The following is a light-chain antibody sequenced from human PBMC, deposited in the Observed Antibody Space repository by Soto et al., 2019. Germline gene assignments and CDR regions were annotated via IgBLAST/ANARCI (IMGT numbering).Light chain of an antibody. CDR1: QSVSSSY. V-gene: IGKV3-20*01. Sequence: EIVLTQSPGTLSLSAGERATLSCRASQSVSSSYLAWYQQKPGQAPRLLIYGASGRETGIPDRFSGSGSGTDFTLTISRLEPEDFALYYCQHYVERSPITFGQGTRLEIK. CDR3: QHYVERSPIT. J-gene: IGKJ5*01. CDR2: GAS.